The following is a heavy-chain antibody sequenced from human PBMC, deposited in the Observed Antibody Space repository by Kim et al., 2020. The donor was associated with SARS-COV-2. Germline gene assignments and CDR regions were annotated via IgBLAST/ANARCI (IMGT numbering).Heavy chain of an antibody. J-gene: IGHJ6*02. CDR1: GFTFSSYG. V-gene: IGHV3-33*01. D-gene: IGHD3-22*01. CDR3: ARGGFTMVVSLPGGTYGMDV. CDR2: IWYDGSNK. Sequence: GGSLRLSCAASGFTFSSYGMHWVRQAPGKGLEWVAVIWYDGSNKYYADSVKGRFTISRDNSKNTLYLQMNSLRAEDTAVYYCARGGFTMVVSLPGGTYGMDVWGQGTTVTVS.